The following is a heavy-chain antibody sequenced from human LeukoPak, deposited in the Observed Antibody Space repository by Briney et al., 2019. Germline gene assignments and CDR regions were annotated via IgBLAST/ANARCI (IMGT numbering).Heavy chain of an antibody. Sequence: ASVKVSCKASGGTFSSYAISWVRQAPGQGLEWMGGIIPIFGTANYAQKFQGRVTITADESTSTAYMELSSLRSEDTAVYYYARVSSYYYDSSGYYGYWGQGTLVTVS. V-gene: IGHV1-69*13. D-gene: IGHD3-22*01. J-gene: IGHJ4*02. CDR3: ARVSSYYYDSSGYYGY. CDR1: GGTFSSYA. CDR2: IIPIFGTA.